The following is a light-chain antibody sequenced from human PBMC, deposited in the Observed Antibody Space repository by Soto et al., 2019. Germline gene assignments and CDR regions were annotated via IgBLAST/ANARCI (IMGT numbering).Light chain of an antibody. Sequence: QAVVTQPPSASGTPGQRVTISCSGSSSNIGSNYVYWYQQLPGRAPKLLISRNNQRPSGVPDRFSGSKSGTSASLAISGLRSEDEADYYCAAWDDSLSGQVFGGGTKLTVL. V-gene: IGLV1-47*01. CDR3: AAWDDSLSGQV. CDR2: RNN. J-gene: IGLJ2*01. CDR1: SSNIGSNY.